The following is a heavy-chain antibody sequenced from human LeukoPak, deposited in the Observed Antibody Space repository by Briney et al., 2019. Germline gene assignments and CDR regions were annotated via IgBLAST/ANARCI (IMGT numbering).Heavy chain of an antibody. V-gene: IGHV3-21*01. D-gene: IGHD6-13*01. CDR2: ISSSSSYI. CDR3: ARDPYSRPYYFDY. Sequence: PGGSLRLSCAASGFTFSSYSMNWVRQAPGKGLEWVSSISSSSSYIYYADSVKGRFTISRDNAKNSLYLQMNSLRAEDTAMYYCARDPYSRPYYFDYWGQGTRVTVSS. J-gene: IGHJ4*02. CDR1: GFTFSSYS.